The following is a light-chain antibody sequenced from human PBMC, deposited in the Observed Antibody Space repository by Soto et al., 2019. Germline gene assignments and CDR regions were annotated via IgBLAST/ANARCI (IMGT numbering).Light chain of an antibody. CDR2: GAS. CDR3: QQYGGSPRT. CDR1: QSINSF. J-gene: IGKJ1*01. V-gene: IGKV3-20*01. Sequence: EVVMTQSPATLSVSPGEGATLSCRASQSINSFLAWYQQRRGQAPRLLIHGASNRATGIPDRFSGSGSGTDFTLTISRLEPEDFAVYYCQQYGGSPRTFGQGTKVDIK.